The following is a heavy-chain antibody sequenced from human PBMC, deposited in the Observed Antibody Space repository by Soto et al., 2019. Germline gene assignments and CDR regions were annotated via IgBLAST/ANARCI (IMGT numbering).Heavy chain of an antibody. CDR1: GFTFSSSF. D-gene: IGHD6-25*01. CDR2: LSTTGDST. J-gene: IGHJ4*02. Sequence: GGSLRLSCVASGFTFSSSFMTWVRQAPGKGLEWLSALSTTGDSTYYADSVRGRFTISRDNAKNTMCLQINSLRDEDTAVYYCATYAQRTLFEYWGQGAQVTVSS. CDR3: ATYAQRTLFEY. V-gene: IGHV3-23*01.